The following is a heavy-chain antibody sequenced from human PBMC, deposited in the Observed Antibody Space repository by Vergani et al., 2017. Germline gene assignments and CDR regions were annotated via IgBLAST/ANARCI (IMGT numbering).Heavy chain of an antibody. CDR1: GFTFSSYA. V-gene: IGHV3-43*01. D-gene: IGHD3-3*01. J-gene: IGHJ4*02. CDR3: AKDLEMVIISEPDY. CDR2: ISWDGGST. Sequence: EVQLLESGGGLVQPGGSLRLSCAASGFTFSSYAMSWVRQAPGKGLEWVSLISWDGGSTYYADSVKGRFTISRDNSKNSLYLQMNSLRTEDTALYYCAKDLEMVIISEPDYWGQGTLVTVSS.